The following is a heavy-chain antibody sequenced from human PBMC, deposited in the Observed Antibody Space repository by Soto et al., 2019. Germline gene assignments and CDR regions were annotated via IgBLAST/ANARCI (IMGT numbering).Heavy chain of an antibody. V-gene: IGHV1-2*04. CDR3: ARKGISWYDAFDI. CDR1: GYTFTGYY. D-gene: IGHD6-13*01. Sequence: GASVKVSCKASGYTFTGYYMHWVRQAPGQGLEWMGWINPNSGGTNYAQKFQGWVTMTRDTSISTAYMELSRLRSDDTAVYYCARKGISWYDAFDIWGQGTMVTVSS. CDR2: INPNSGGT. J-gene: IGHJ3*02.